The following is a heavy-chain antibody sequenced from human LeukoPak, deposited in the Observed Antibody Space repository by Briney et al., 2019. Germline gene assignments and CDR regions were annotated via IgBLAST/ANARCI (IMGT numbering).Heavy chain of an antibody. V-gene: IGHV3-23*01. CDR1: GFTLSNYA. D-gene: IGHD3-10*01. CDR3: ARVTYGSGIDY. J-gene: IGHJ4*02. CDR2: ITGGGDI. Sequence: GGSLRLSCAASGFTLSNYAMSWVRQAPGKGLEWVSAITGGGDIYYADSVKGRFTISRDNSKNTLSLQMNSLRAEDTALYFCARVTYGSGIDYWGQGTLVAVSS.